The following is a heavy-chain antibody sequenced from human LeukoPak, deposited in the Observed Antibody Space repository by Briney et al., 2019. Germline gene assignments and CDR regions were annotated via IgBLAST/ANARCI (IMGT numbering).Heavy chain of an antibody. V-gene: IGHV3-23*01. CDR1: GFTFSSYA. CDR3: AKDPTFGSWTDY. Sequence: GGSLRLSCAASGFTFSSYAMSWVRRAPGKGLEWVSAISGSGGSTYYADSVKGRFTISRDNSKNTLYLQMNSLRAEDTAVYYCAKDPTFGSWTDYWGQGTLVTVSS. J-gene: IGHJ4*02. D-gene: IGHD6-13*01. CDR2: ISGSGGST.